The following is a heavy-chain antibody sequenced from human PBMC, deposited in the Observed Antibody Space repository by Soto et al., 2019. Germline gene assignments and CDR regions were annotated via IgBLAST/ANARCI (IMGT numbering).Heavy chain of an antibody. V-gene: IGHV1-18*04. Sequence: AAVKVSCKASCYTFTSHGISWVRKAPGQGPEWMGWTSAYNGNTNYAQKVQGRVTMATDTSMSTAYMELRSLKSDDTAVYYCARCRAAYNYFDSWGEGTLATVSS. D-gene: IGHD6-25*01. J-gene: IGHJ4*02. CDR2: TSAYNGNT. CDR3: ARCRAAYNYFDS. CDR1: CYTFTSHG.